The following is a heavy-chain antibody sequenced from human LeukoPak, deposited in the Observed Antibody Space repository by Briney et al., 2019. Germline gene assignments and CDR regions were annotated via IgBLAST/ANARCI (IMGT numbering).Heavy chain of an antibody. D-gene: IGHD1-26*01. CDR2: IYTSGST. Sequence: SQTLSLTCTVSGGSISSGSYYWSWIRQPAGKGLEWIGRIYTSGSTNYNPSLKSRVTISVDTSKNQFSLKLSSVTAADTAGYYCARDFLGGSLYGDAFDIWGQGTMVTVSS. CDR3: ARDFLGGSLYGDAFDI. V-gene: IGHV4-61*02. J-gene: IGHJ3*02. CDR1: GGSISSGSYY.